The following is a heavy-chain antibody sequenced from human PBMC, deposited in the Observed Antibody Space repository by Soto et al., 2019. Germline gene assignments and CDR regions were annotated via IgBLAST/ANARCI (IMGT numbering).Heavy chain of an antibody. D-gene: IGHD3-10*01. Sequence: EAQLVESGGGLVQPGGSLRLSCAASGFTFSTYWMHWVRQAPGGGLVWVSRIKGDESNTNYADSVEGRFTISRDNAKNTLYLHMNSLRVEDTAISYCARGALRAYYLDYWGQGVLVTVSS. CDR2: IKGDESNT. J-gene: IGHJ4*02. CDR3: ARGALRAYYLDY. V-gene: IGHV3-74*01. CDR1: GFTFSTYW.